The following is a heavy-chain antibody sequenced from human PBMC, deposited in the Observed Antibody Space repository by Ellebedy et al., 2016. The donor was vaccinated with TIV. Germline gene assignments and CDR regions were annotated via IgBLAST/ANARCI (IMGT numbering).Heavy chain of an antibody. J-gene: IGHJ4*02. CDR3: AKDRHPFITTWYQNYFDY. CDR2: ISGSGGVT. V-gene: IGHV3-23*01. Sequence: GESLKISCAASEFTFSTYAMNWVRQAPGKGLEWISGISGSGGVTYYADSVRGRITISRDNSKNTLYLQMNSLRAEDTSIYHCAKDRHPFITTWYQNYFDYWGQGTPVTVSS. D-gene: IGHD6-13*01. CDR1: EFTFSTYA.